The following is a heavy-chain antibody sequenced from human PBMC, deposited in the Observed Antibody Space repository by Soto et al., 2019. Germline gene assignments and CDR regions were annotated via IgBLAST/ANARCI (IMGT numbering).Heavy chain of an antibody. V-gene: IGHV4-59*01. J-gene: IGHJ4*02. Sequence: SETLSLTCTVSGGSISPYYWSWIRQTPGKGLEWIAYIYYSGSTNYNPSLKSRVTISVDTSKNQCSLKLSSVTAADTDVYYCETASYYSDSFGYFLDSWGQGTLVTVSS. CDR1: GGSISPYY. CDR3: ETASYYSDSFGYFLDS. D-gene: IGHD3-22*01. CDR2: IYYSGST.